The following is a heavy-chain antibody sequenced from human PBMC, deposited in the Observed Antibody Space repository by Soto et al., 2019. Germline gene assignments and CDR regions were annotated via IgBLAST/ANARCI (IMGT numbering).Heavy chain of an antibody. CDR2: INEDGSQK. Sequence: GGSLRLSCAASEFSFRSYWMTWVRQAPGKGLEWVALINEDGSQKYYVGSVKGRFIISRDNAKDSVYMQMDSLRAGDTAVYYCARQVVVVVASSADAFDIWGQGTMVTVSS. D-gene: IGHD2-15*01. V-gene: IGHV3-7*01. J-gene: IGHJ3*02. CDR3: ARQVVVVVASSADAFDI. CDR1: EFSFRSYW.